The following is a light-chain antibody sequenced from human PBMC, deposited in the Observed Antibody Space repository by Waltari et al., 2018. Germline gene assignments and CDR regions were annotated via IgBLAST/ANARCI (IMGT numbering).Light chain of an antibody. J-gene: IGKJ3*01. CDR1: QSLLHSSGNNY. V-gene: IGKV2-28*01. CDR2: SGS. CDR3: MQALETVT. Sequence: DIVMTQSPLSLSVTPGEPASISCRSSQSLLHSSGNNYLDWYVQKPGQSPQLLIYSGSNRASGVPDGFSGSGSGTDFTLKISRVEAEDVGVYYCMQALETVTFGPGTKVDIK.